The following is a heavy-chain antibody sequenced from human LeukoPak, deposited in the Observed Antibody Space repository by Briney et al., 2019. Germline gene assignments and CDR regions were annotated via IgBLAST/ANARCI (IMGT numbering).Heavy chain of an antibody. J-gene: IGHJ4*02. CDR3: IKDTIFTVDSFDY. D-gene: IGHD3-3*01. CDR1: GFTFSSYW. Sequence: PGGSLRLSCAPSGFTFSSYWMTWVRQAPGKGLEWVANIKEDGSEKYYVDSVKGRFTVSRDNSKNTLYLEMNSLRAEDTAVYYCIKDTIFTVDSFDYWGQGTLVTVSS. CDR2: IKEDGSEK. V-gene: IGHV3-7*01.